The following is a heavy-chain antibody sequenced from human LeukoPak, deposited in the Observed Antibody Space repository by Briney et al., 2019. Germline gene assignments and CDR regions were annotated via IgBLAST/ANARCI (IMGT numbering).Heavy chain of an antibody. CDR2: ISSSSSTI. CDR3: ARDTAGGYVNY. D-gene: IGHD5-12*01. V-gene: IGHV3-48*01. J-gene: IGHJ4*02. CDR1: GFTFSSYS. Sequence: GGSLRLSCAASGFTFSSYSMNWVRQAPGKGLEWVSYISSSSSTIYYADSVKGRFTISRDNAKNSLYLQMNSLRAEDTAVCYCARDTAGGYVNYWGQGTLVTVSS.